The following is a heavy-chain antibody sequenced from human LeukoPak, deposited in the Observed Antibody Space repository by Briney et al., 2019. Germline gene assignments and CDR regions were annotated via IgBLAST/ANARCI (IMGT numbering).Heavy chain of an antibody. CDR2: ISWNSGSI. Sequence: GGSLRLSCAASGFTFDDYAMHWVRQAPGKGLEWVSGISWNSGSIGYADSVKGRFTISRDNAKNSQYLQMNSLRAEDTALYYCAKDIDPLGYCSGGSCYRFDYWGQGTLVTVSS. D-gene: IGHD2-15*01. CDR1: GFTFDDYA. V-gene: IGHV3-9*01. CDR3: AKDIDPLGYCSGGSCYRFDY. J-gene: IGHJ4*02.